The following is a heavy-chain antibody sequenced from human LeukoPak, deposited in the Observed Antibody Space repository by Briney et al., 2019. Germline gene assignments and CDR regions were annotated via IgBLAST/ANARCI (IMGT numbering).Heavy chain of an antibody. CDR2: IYYSGST. Sequence: SETLSLTCTVSGGSISSYYWNWIRQPPGKGLEWIGYIYYSGSTSYKPSLKSRVTISVDTSKNQFSLNLSSVTAADTAVYYCATYRGTRGSYYYWGQGTLVTVSS. J-gene: IGHJ4*02. V-gene: IGHV4-59*08. CDR1: GGSISSYY. CDR3: ATYRGTRGSYYY. D-gene: IGHD1-1*01.